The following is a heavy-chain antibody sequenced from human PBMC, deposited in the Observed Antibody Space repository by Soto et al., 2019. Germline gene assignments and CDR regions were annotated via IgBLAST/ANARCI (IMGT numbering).Heavy chain of an antibody. CDR2: MSAYNGNT. Sequence: QVQLMQSGAEVKKPGASVKVSCKASGYTFTSYGLTWVRQAPGQGLEWMGWMSAYNGNTNYAQKLQSRVTLTTDTAPSTAYMELRSLRSDDTAVYYCAKGYCSGGSCYTRYYYYYMDGWGKGTTVTVSS. CDR1: GYTFTSYG. D-gene: IGHD2-15*01. V-gene: IGHV1-18*01. CDR3: AKGYCSGGSCYTRYYYYYMDG. J-gene: IGHJ6*03.